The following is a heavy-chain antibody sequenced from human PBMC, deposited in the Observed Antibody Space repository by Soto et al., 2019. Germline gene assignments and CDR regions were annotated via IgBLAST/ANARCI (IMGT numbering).Heavy chain of an antibody. CDR2: ISWNSGSI. CDR1: GFTFDDYA. J-gene: IGHJ6*03. V-gene: IGHV3-9*01. Sequence: EVQLVESGGGLGQPGRSLRLSCAASGFTFDDYAMHWVRQAPGKGLEWVSGISWNSGSIGYVDSVKGRFTISRDNAKNSLYLQMNSLRAEDTAFYYCAKDKNYCGGGSCNEVWKAMDIWGKGTTVTVSS. CDR3: AKDKNYCGGGSCNEVWKAMDI. D-gene: IGHD2-15*01.